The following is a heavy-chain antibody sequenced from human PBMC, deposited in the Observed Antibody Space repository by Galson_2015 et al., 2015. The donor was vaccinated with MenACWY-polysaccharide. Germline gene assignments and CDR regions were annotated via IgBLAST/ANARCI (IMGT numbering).Heavy chain of an antibody. Sequence: SLRLSCAVSGFTFSSYAMAWVRLAPGKGLEWVSGIHGSDGSTYYADSVRGRFTISRDNSKNMVDLQMNSLGAEDTAIYYCAKCSGISCYSGFAFDIWGRGTMVTVSS. CDR3: AKCSGISCYSGFAFDI. V-gene: IGHV3-23*01. J-gene: IGHJ3*02. D-gene: IGHD2-15*01. CDR1: GFTFSSYA. CDR2: IHGSDGST.